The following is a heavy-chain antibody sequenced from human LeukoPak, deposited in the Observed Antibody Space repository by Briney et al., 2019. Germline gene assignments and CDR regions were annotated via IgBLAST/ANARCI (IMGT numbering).Heavy chain of an antibody. CDR2: ISGSGDNT. CDR3: AKGIYGGNTMFYFDH. D-gene: IGHD4-23*01. V-gene: IGHV3-23*01. Sequence: GGSLRLSCAASGFAFSNYGMSWVRQAPGKGLEWVSAISGSGDNTYYADSVKGRFTVSRDISTNTLFLQMNSLRAEDTAMFYCAKGIYGGNTMFYFDHWGQGTLVAVSS. CDR1: GFAFSNYG. J-gene: IGHJ4*02.